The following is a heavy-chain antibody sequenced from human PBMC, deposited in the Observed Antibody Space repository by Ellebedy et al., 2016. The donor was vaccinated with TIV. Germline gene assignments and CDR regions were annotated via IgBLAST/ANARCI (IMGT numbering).Heavy chain of an antibody. J-gene: IGHJ4*02. V-gene: IGHV3-74*01. CDR1: GFAFSNHW. CDR3: ARNRYCSGGNCYALGY. D-gene: IGHD2-15*01. CDR2: INNDGSST. Sequence: GESLKISCAASGFAFSNHWMHWVRQAPGKGLEWVLRINNDGSSTIYADSVKGRFTISRDNAKNTLYLQMNSLRAEDTAVYYCARNRYCSGGNCYALGYWGQGTLVTVSS.